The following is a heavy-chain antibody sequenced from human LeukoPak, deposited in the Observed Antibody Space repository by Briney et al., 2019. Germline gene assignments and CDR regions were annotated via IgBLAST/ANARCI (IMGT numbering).Heavy chain of an antibody. D-gene: IGHD1-26*01. CDR3: ARDRVGATIVPPLDWFDP. J-gene: IGHJ5*02. Sequence: ASVKVSCKASGYTFTSYGINWVRQAPGQGLEWMGWINPNSGGTNYAQKFQGRVTMTRDTSISTAYMELSRLRSDDTAVYYCARDRVGATIVPPLDWFDPWGQGTLVTVSS. CDR1: GYTFTSYG. CDR2: INPNSGGT. V-gene: IGHV1-2*02.